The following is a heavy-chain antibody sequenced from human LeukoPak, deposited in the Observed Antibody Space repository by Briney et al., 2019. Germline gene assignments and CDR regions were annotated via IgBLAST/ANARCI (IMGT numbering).Heavy chain of an antibody. CDR1: GYIFTSYS. CDR3: ARLLYYDSSGYQDY. V-gene: IGHV1-2*02. Sequence: ASVKVSCKASGYIFTSYSMHWVRRAPGQGLEWMGWINPNSGGTNYAQKFQGRVTMTRDTSISTAYMELSRLRSDDTAVYYCARLLYYDSSGYQDYWGQGTLVTVSS. D-gene: IGHD3-22*01. CDR2: INPNSGGT. J-gene: IGHJ4*02.